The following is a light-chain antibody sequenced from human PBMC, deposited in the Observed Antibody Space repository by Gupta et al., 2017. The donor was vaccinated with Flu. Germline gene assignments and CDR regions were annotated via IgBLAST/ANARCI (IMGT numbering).Light chain of an antibody. CDR2: RTS. Sequence: ASVGKPAYITCRSSQSYVYSDRNYFVNWFQQRPGQSPRRIIYRTSNRDSGVPGRFSGSAAGTDITLKISRVEAEEVGVYYCRQCTHWPYTFGQGTKLEIK. CDR3: RQCTHWPYT. V-gene: IGKV2-30*01. CDR1: QSYVYSDRNYF. J-gene: IGKJ2*01.